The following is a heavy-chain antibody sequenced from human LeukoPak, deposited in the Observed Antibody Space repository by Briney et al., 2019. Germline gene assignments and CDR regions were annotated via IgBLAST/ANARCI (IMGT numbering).Heavy chain of an antibody. Sequence: SETLSLTFAVYGGSFSGYYWSWIRQPPGKGLEWIGEINHSGSTNYNPSLKSRVTISVDTSKNQFSLKLSSVTAADTGVYYCARDPYCSSTSCYYAYWGQGTLVTVSS. D-gene: IGHD2-2*01. CDR3: ARDPYCSSTSCYYAY. J-gene: IGHJ4*02. CDR1: GGSFSGYY. V-gene: IGHV4-34*01. CDR2: INHSGST.